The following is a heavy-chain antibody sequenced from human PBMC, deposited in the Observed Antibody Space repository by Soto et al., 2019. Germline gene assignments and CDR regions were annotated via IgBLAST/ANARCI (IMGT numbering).Heavy chain of an antibody. CDR2: INHSGST. CDR3: ARVMTYSSGWYAYYYYGMDV. CDR1: AGSFSSYY. J-gene: IGHJ6*02. V-gene: IGHV4-34*01. D-gene: IGHD6-19*01. Sequence: SETLSLTCAAYAGSFSSYYWHWIRPPPGKGLEWIGEINHSGSTNYNPSLKSRVTISVDTSKNQFSLKLSSVTAADTAVYYCARVMTYSSGWYAYYYYGMDVWGQGTTVT.